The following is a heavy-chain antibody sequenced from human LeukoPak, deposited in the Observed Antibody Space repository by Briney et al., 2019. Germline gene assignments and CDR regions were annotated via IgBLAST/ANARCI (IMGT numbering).Heavy chain of an antibody. CDR1: GFTFSTYS. Sequence: PGGSLRLSCAASGFTFSTYSMNWVRQAPGKGLEWVSYISSSSSTIYNADSVKGRFAISRDNAKNSLYLQMNSLRAEDTAVYYCARDSPPDIWGQGTMVTVSS. CDR2: ISSSSSTI. J-gene: IGHJ3*02. CDR3: ARDSPPDI. V-gene: IGHV3-48*01.